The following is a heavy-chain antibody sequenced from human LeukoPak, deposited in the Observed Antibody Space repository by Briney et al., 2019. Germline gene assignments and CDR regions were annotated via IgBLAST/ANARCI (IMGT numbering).Heavy chain of an antibody. Sequence: GGSLRLSCAASGFTFSSYSMNWVRQAPGKGLEWVSYISSSSSTIYYADSVKGRFTISRGNAKNSLYLQMNSLRAEDTAVYYCARETPEGGYYFDYWGQGTLVTVSS. CDR1: GFTFSSYS. J-gene: IGHJ4*02. V-gene: IGHV3-48*01. CDR3: ARETPEGGYYFDY. D-gene: IGHD3-10*01. CDR2: ISSSSSTI.